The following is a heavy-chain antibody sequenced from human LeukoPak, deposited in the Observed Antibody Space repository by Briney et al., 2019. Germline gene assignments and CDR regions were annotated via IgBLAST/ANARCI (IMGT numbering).Heavy chain of an antibody. J-gene: IGHJ4*02. CDR1: GGSFSGYY. CDR2: INHSGST. V-gene: IGHV4-34*01. D-gene: IGHD2-21*02. CDR3: AREAVVTATRTLDY. Sequence: SETLSLTCAVYGGSFSGYYWSWIRQPPGKGLEWIGEINHSGSTNYNPSLKSRVTISVDTSKNQFSLKLSSVTAADTAVYYCAREAVVTATRTLDYWGQGTLVTVSS.